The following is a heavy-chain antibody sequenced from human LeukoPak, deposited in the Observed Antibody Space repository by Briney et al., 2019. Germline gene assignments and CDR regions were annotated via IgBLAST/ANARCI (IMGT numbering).Heavy chain of an antibody. CDR2: IWYDGSNK. Sequence: PGGSLRLSCVASGFTFSSYGMHWVRQAPGKGLEWVAVIWYDGSNKYFADSVRGRFTISRDNSKNTLYLQMNSLRAEGTAVYYCARGEVASTFYYFDYWGQGTLVTVSS. D-gene: IGHD2-2*01. CDR3: ARGEVASTFYYFDY. J-gene: IGHJ4*02. CDR1: GFTFSSYG. V-gene: IGHV3-33*01.